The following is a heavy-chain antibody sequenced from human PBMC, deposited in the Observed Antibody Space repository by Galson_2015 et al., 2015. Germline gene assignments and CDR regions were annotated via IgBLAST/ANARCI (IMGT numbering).Heavy chain of an antibody. J-gene: IGHJ4*02. V-gene: IGHV6-1*01. CDR2: TSYRSKWFN. CDR1: GDSVSSNSAA. D-gene: IGHD5-18*01. Sequence: CAISGDSVSSNSAAWNWVRQSPSRGLEWLGRTSYRSKWFNDYAGSVNSRITINPDTSRYQFSLQLNSVTPEDPAVYNCARDSYCYFSYWGQGTLVTVSS. CDR3: ARDSYCYFSY.